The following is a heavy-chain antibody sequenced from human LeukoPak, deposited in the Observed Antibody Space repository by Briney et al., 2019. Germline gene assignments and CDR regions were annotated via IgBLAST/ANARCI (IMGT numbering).Heavy chain of an antibody. D-gene: IGHD3-10*01. CDR3: AKDGEGELSIFGDPAGY. CDR1: GFTFSSYA. V-gene: IGHV3-23*01. CDR2: ISGSGGST. Sequence: GGSLRLSCAASGFTFSSYAMSWVRQAPGKGLEWVSAISGSGGSTYYADSVKGRFTISRDNSKNTLYLQMNSLRAEDTAVYYCAKDGEGELSIFGDPAGYWGQGTLVTVSS. J-gene: IGHJ4*02.